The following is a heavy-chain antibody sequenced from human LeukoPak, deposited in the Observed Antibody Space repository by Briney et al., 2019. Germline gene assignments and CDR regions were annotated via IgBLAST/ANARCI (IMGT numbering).Heavy chain of an antibody. CDR2: IYYSGST. D-gene: IGHD3-3*01. CDR3: ARGLWDVTIFGVVIMYFDY. V-gene: IGHV4-39*07. Sequence: SDTLSLTCTVACGSISSSSYYWGWIRQPPGKGLEWIGSIYYSGSTYYNPSLKSRFTISVDTSKNQFSLKLSSVTAADTAVYYCARGLWDVTIFGVVIMYFDYWGQGTLVTVSS. CDR1: CGSISSSSYY. J-gene: IGHJ4*02.